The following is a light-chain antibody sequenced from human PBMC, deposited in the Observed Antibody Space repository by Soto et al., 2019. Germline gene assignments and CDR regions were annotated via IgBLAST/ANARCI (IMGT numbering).Light chain of an antibody. CDR3: SSYARSSPVV. CDR2: DVS. CDR1: SSDVGGYNY. Sequence: QSVLTQPASVSGSPGQSITISCTGTSSDVGGYNYVSWYQQHPGEAPKLMIFDVSDRPSGVSDRFSGSKSGNTASLTISGLQAEDEADYYCSSYARSSPVVFGGGTKLTVL. V-gene: IGLV2-14*01. J-gene: IGLJ2*01.